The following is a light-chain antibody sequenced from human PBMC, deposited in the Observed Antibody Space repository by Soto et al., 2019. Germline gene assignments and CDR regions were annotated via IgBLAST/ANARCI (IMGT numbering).Light chain of an antibody. Sequence: EIVLTQSPGTLSLSPGERATLSCRASQSINNRYLAWYQQKPGQAPRLLIYAASSRATGIPDRFTGSGSGTDFTLTTSRLEPEDFPVYYCQQYGSSPGFTFGPGTKVDIK. CDR2: AAS. V-gene: IGKV3-20*01. CDR1: QSINNRY. CDR3: QQYGSSPGFT. J-gene: IGKJ3*01.